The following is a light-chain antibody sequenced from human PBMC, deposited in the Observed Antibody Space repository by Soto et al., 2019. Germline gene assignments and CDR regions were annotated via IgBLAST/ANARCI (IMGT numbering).Light chain of an antibody. J-gene: IGKJ2*01. Sequence: EIVLTQTPGTLSLSPGERATLSCRASQSVISKQLAWNRQKPGQAPRLLIYVASIRATGIPDRFSGSGSGTDYNLTISRLEPKDCALYYCQQYGRSPPDDTCGRGTKLEIK. CDR3: QQYGRSPPDDT. V-gene: IGKV3-20*01. CDR2: VAS. CDR1: QSVISKQ.